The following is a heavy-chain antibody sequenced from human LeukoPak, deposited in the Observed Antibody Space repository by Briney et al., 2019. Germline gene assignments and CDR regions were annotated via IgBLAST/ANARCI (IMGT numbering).Heavy chain of an antibody. CDR1: GFTFSSYA. D-gene: IGHD3-16*01. Sequence: GGSLRLSCAASGFTFSSYAISWVRQAPGKGLEWVSAISGSGGSTYYADSVKGRFTISRDNSKNTLYLQMNSLRAEDTAVYYCAKVRDYVWGSYAFDIWGQGTMVTVSS. V-gene: IGHV3-23*01. J-gene: IGHJ3*02. CDR2: ISGSGGST. CDR3: AKVRDYVWGSYAFDI.